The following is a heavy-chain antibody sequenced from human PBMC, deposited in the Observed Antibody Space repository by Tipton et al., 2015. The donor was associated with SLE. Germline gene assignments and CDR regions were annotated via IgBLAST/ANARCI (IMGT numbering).Heavy chain of an antibody. J-gene: IGHJ6*02. Sequence: TLSLTCTVSGGSISNYYWSWLRQPPEKGLEWIGYINYSGNTNCNPSLKSRVTTSVDTSKNQLSLKLHYVTATDTAVYYCARGRDGMDVFVMDVWGPGTTVTVSS. CDR1: GGSISNYY. CDR3: ARGRDGMDVFVMDV. CDR2: INYSGNT. V-gene: IGHV4-59*01. D-gene: IGHD1-14*01.